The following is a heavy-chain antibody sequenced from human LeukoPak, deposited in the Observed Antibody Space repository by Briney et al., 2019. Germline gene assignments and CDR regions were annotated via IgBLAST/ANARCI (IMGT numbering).Heavy chain of an antibody. CDR1: GGSISSGGYS. CDR2: IYHSGST. J-gene: IGHJ4*02. CDR3: ARRAEIVGASDFDY. D-gene: IGHD1-26*01. V-gene: IGHV4-30-2*01. Sequence: SETLSLTCAVSGGSISSGGYSWSWVRQPPGKGLEWIGEIYHSGSTNYNPSLKSRVTISVDKSKNQFSLKLSSVTAADTAVYYCARRAEIVGASDFDYWGQGTLVTVSS.